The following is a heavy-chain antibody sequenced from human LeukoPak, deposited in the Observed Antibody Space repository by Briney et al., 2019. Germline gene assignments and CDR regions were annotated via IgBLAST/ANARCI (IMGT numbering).Heavy chain of an antibody. V-gene: IGHV3-11*01. CDR1: GFTFSDYY. CDR2: ISSSGSII. J-gene: IGHJ4*02. CDR3: AKDIGNHWNFDY. D-gene: IGHD1-14*01. Sequence: PGGSLRLSCAASGFTFSDYYMSWIRQAPGKGLEWVSYISSSGSIIYYAHSVKGRFTIPRDNAKNSLYLQMNSLRAEDTALYYCAKDIGNHWNFDYWGQGTLVTVSS.